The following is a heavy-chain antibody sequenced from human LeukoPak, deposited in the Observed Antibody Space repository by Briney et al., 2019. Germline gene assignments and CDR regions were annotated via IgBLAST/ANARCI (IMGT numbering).Heavy chain of an antibody. D-gene: IGHD3-10*01. CDR1: GGSISSSSYY. V-gene: IGHV4-39*01. J-gene: IGHJ4*02. Sequence: SETLSLTCTVSGGSISSSSYYWGGIRQPPGEGLEWIGSIYYSGSTYYNPSLKSRVTISVDTSKNQFSLKLSSVTAADTAVYYCARLRFGGGYFDYWGQGTLVTVSS. CDR3: ARLRFGGGYFDY. CDR2: IYYSGST.